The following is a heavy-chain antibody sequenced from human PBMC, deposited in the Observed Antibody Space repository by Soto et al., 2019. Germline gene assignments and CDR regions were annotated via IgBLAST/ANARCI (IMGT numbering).Heavy chain of an antibody. D-gene: IGHD6-19*01. CDR1: GFTFSSHA. CDR2: ITGSGDST. CDR3: AHDLQFSGWLSAQTFDY. Sequence: EVQLLESGGGLVQPGGALRLSCAVSGFTFSSHAMSWVRQAPGKGLECVSSITGSGDSTYYADSVKGRFTISRDKSKSTLYLQMNSLRAEDTAVYYCAHDLQFSGWLSAQTFDYWGQGTQVTVSS. V-gene: IGHV3-23*01. J-gene: IGHJ4*02.